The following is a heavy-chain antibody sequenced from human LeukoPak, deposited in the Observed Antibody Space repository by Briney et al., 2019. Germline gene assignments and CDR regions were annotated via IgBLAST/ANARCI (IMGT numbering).Heavy chain of an antibody. CDR1: GFTFGSYS. V-gene: IGHV3-48*01. Sequence: GGSLRLSCAASGFTFGSYSMNWVRQAPGKGLEWVSYIRSSSSTIYYADSVKGRFTISRDNSKNSLYLQMNSLRAEDTAVYYCARDIIVGSDYWGQGTLVTVSS. CDR2: IRSSSSTI. CDR3: ARDIIVGSDY. J-gene: IGHJ4*02. D-gene: IGHD2-15*01.